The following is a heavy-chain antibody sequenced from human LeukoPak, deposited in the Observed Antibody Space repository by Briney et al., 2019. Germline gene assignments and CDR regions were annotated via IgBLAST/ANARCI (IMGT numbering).Heavy chain of an antibody. CDR3: AREEITGVVVTAIRY. V-gene: IGHV3-21*01. CDR1: GFTFSSYS. CDR2: ISSSSSYI. D-gene: IGHD2-21*02. Sequence: GGSLRLSCAASGFTFSSYSMNWVRQAPGKGLEWVSSISSSSSYIYYADSVKGRFTISRDNAKNSLYLQMNSLRAEDTAVYYCAREEITGVVVTAIRYWGQGTLVTVSS. J-gene: IGHJ4*02.